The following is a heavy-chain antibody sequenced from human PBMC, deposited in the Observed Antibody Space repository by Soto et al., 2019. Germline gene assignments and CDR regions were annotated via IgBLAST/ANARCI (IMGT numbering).Heavy chain of an antibody. D-gene: IGHD3-22*01. J-gene: IGHJ4*02. CDR2: ISAYNGNT. V-gene: IGHV1-18*01. CDR1: GYTFNSYG. Sequence: ASVKVSCKASGYTFNSYGSSWVRQAPGQGLEWMGWISAYNGNTKYAQKVQGRVTMTTDTSTSTAYMELRSLRSDDTAIYYCARDRLRGYDSSGFYSWGQGTMVTVS. CDR3: ARDRLRGYDSSGFYS.